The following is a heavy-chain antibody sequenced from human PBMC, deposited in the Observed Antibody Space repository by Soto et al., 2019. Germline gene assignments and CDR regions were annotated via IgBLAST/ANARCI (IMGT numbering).Heavy chain of an antibody. V-gene: IGHV4-59*01. CDR2: VYFSGST. CDR1: GGSISSYY. J-gene: IGHJ6*02. D-gene: IGHD5-12*01. CDR3: TRDLDIGDRRYDQSNV. Sequence: WETVAITCTIPGGSISSYYWSWIRQTPGKELEWIGYVYFSGSTNYNPSLKSRVLISIDTSRNQFSLKLNSVTAADTAVYYCTRDLDIGDRRYDQSNVWGQRTTVIVSS.